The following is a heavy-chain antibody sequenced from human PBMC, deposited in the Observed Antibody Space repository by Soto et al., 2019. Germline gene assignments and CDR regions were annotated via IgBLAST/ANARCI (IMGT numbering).Heavy chain of an antibody. J-gene: IGHJ6*02. V-gene: IGHV1-69*06. D-gene: IGHD3-9*01. CDR1: GGTFSSYA. CDR3: ARGEDDILTGYFYYYGMDV. Sequence: QVQLVQSGAEVKKPGSSLKVSCKASGGTFSSYAISWVRQAPGQGLEWMGGIIPIFGTANYAQKFQGRVTITADKSTSTAYMELSSLRSEDTAVYYCARGEDDILTGYFYYYGMDVWGQGTTVTVSS. CDR2: IIPIFGTA.